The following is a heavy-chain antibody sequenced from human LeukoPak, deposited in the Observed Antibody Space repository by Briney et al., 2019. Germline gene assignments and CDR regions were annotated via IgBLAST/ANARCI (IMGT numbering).Heavy chain of an antibody. D-gene: IGHD4-17*01. J-gene: IGHJ5*02. CDR1: GYTFTSYG. CDR2: ISTYNGNT. CDR3: ARDSGYGDYVGNP. V-gene: IGHV1-18*01. Sequence: PRGSVKVSCKASGYTFTSYGISWVRQAPGQGLEWMGWISTYNGNTNYAQKLQDRVTMTTDTSTSTAYMELRSLRSDDTAVYYCARDSGYGDYVGNPWGQGTLVTVSS.